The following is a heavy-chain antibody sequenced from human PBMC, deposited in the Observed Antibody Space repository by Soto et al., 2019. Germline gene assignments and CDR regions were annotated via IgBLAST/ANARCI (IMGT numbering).Heavy chain of an antibody. J-gene: IGHJ4*02. V-gene: IGHV4-59*01. CDR1: GGSISSNY. D-gene: IGHD6-13*01. CDR3: ARYRREAVAGYTLDN. CDR2: VYNSGST. Sequence: SETLSLTCTVSGGSISSNYWTWIRQPPGKGLEWIGYVYNSGSTNYNPSLKSRVTISEETSKSQFSLKVNSMTAADTAVYYCARYRREAVAGYTLDNWGQGILVTVSS.